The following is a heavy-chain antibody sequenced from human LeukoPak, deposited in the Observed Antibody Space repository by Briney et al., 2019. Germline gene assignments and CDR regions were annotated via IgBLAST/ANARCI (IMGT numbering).Heavy chain of an antibody. CDR3: ARGLIWSGYFDY. D-gene: IGHD3-3*01. CDR2: IYTSGST. J-gene: IGHJ4*02. V-gene: IGHV4-61*02. Sequence: PSETLSLTCTVSGSSISSGSYYWSWIRQPAGKGLEWIGRIYTSGSTNYNPSLKSRVTISVDTSKNQFSLKLSSVTAADTAVYYCARGLIWSGYFDYWGQGTLVTVSS. CDR1: GSSISSGSYY.